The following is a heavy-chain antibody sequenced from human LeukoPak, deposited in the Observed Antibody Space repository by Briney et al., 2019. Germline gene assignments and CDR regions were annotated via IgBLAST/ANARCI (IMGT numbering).Heavy chain of an antibody. V-gene: IGHV3-48*01. CDR1: GFTFSSYS. CDR2: ISSSGSTK. Sequence: GGSLRLSCAVSGFTFSSYSMNWVRQAPGKGLEWVSYISSSGSTKYYADSVKGRFTISRGNAKNSLYLQMNSLRGEDTAVYYCASGAAVGTSRFDFWGQGTLVTVSS. J-gene: IGHJ4*02. CDR3: ASGAAVGTSRFDF. D-gene: IGHD6-13*01.